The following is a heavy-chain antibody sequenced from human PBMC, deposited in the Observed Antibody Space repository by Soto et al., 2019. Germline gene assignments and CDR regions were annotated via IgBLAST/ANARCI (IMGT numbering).Heavy chain of an antibody. CDR3: VRSKRRSCGTDCYMFDL. Sequence: PGGSRRLSCAASEFIFSNFAMNWVRQAPGKGLEWVALISYDGRHKYYADSVKGRISISRDNSKNTLYLQMSSLRTEDTAMFYRVRSKRRSCGTDCYMFDLWGQGTLVTVSS. J-gene: IGHJ4*02. V-gene: IGHV3-30*04. D-gene: IGHD2-21*02. CDR2: ISYDGRHK. CDR1: EFIFSNFA.